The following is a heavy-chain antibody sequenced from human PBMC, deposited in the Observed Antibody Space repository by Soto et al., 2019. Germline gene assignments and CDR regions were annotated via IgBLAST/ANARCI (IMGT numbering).Heavy chain of an antibody. J-gene: IGHJ4*02. CDR2: INPTAGRT. V-gene: IGHV1-46*01. Sequence: QLQLVQSGAEVKKPGASVKVSCKASGYTFTSYYLHWVRQAPGQGLEWMGIINPTAGRTTYAQEFQGRVTMPRDASTGTVYMGLSSLTSEDAAVYYCVSSSSIVVPGVIMGFDSWGQGTLVSVSS. CDR1: GYTFTSYY. D-gene: IGHD2-2*01. CDR3: VSSSSIVVPGVIMGFDS.